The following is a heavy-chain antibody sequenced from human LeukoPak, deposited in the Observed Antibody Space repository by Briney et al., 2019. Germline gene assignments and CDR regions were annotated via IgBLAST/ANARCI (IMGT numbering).Heavy chain of an antibody. CDR3: ARAHVVRGVIIVDY. D-gene: IGHD3-10*01. J-gene: IGHJ4*02. CDR1: GYTFTSYG. CDR2: ISAYNGDT. V-gene: IGHV1-18*01. Sequence: ASVKVSCKASGYTFTSYGISWVRQAPGQGLEWMGWISAYNGDTNYAQKLQGRVTMTTDTSTSTAYMELRSLRSDDTAVYYCARAHVVRGVIIVDYWGQGTLVTVSS.